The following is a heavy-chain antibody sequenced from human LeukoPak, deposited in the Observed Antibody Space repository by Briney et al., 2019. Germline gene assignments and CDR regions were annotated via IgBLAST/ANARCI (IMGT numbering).Heavy chain of an antibody. CDR2: IRSKAYGGTT. CDR1: GFTFGDYA. D-gene: IGHD3-22*01. Sequence: GGSLRLSCTASGFTFGDYAMSWVRQAPGKGLEWVGFIRSKAYGGTTEYAASVKGRFTISRDDSKSIAYLQMNSLKTEDTAVYYCTRAYYYDSSGPSIDAFDIWGQGTMVTVSS. V-gene: IGHV3-49*04. CDR3: TRAYYYDSSGPSIDAFDI. J-gene: IGHJ3*02.